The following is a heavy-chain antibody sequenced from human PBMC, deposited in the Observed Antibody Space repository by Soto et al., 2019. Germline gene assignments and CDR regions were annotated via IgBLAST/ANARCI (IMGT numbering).Heavy chain of an antibody. V-gene: IGHV1-46*01. Sequence: QVQLVQSGAEVKKPGASVKVSCKASGYTFTSYYMHWVRQAPGQGLEWMGIINPSGGSIRDAQKLQGRVTMTRDTSTSTVYMELSRLRSEDTAVYYCARDGEYQLRKGYYFDYWGQGTLVTVSS. CDR1: GYTFTSYY. J-gene: IGHJ4*02. CDR3: ARDGEYQLRKGYYFDY. CDR2: INPSGGSI. D-gene: IGHD2-2*01.